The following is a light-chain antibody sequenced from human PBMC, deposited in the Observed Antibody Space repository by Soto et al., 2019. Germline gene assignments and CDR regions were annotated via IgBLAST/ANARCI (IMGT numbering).Light chain of an antibody. J-gene: IGKJ1*01. Sequence: DIVMTQSPDSLAVSLGERATINCKSSQSVLYSSNNKNYLAWYQQKPGQPPKLLIYCASTRESGVPDRFSGRGSGTDFALTSSSLQAEDVAVYYCQQYDSTPRTFGQGTKVEIK. CDR3: QQYDSTPRT. CDR2: CAS. V-gene: IGKV4-1*01. CDR1: QSVLYSSNNKNY.